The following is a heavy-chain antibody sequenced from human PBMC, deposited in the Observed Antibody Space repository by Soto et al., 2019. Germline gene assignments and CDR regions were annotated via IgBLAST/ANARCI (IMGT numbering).Heavy chain of an antibody. Sequence: PSETLSLTCAVYGLSFSCYYWSWIRQLPGKGLEWIGEINHSGSTNYNPSLKSRVTISVDTSKNQFSLKLSSVTAADTAVYYCARGNSSSWYFDYWGQGTLVTVSS. D-gene: IGHD6-13*01. CDR1: GLSFSCYY. J-gene: IGHJ4*02. CDR2: INHSGST. V-gene: IGHV4-34*01. CDR3: ARGNSSSWYFDY.